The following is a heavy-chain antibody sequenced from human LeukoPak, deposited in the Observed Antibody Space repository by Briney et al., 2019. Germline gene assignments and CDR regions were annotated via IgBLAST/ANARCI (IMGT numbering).Heavy chain of an antibody. CDR2: FNFEDGET. CDR3: ATGPIAVAGSEGNWFDP. D-gene: IGHD6-19*01. J-gene: IGHJ5*02. Sequence: ASVKVSCKVSGYTLTELSMNWVRQAPGKGLGGMGGFNFEDGETIYAQKFQGRVTMTEDTSTDTDYMELSSLRSEDTVVYYCATGPIAVAGSEGNWFDPWGQGTLVTVSS. CDR1: GYTLTELS. V-gene: IGHV1-24*01.